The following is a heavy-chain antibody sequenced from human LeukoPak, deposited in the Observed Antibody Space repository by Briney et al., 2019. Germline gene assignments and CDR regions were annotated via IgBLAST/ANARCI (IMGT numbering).Heavy chain of an antibody. D-gene: IGHD6-13*01. Sequence: GGSLRLSCAASGFTFSSYAMHWVRQAPGKGLEWVAVISYDGSNKYYADSVKGRFTISRDNSKNTLYQQMNSLRAEDTAVYYCARFPIAAAGYFDYWGQGTLVTVSS. V-gene: IGHV3-30-3*01. CDR1: GFTFSSYA. CDR2: ISYDGSNK. CDR3: ARFPIAAAGYFDY. J-gene: IGHJ4*02.